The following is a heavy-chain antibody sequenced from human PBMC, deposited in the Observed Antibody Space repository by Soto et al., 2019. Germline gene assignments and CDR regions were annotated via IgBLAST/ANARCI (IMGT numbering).Heavy chain of an antibody. Sequence: GGSLRLSCAASGFTFSSYSMNWVRQAPGNGLEWVSSISSSSSYIYYADSVKGRFTIPRDNAKNSLYLQMNSLRGEDTAVYYYERDLYDFWSVPPLYYGMDVWGQGTTVTVSS. J-gene: IGHJ6*02. V-gene: IGHV3-21*01. CDR2: ISSSSSYI. CDR3: ERDLYDFWSVPPLYYGMDV. D-gene: IGHD3-3*01. CDR1: GFTFSSYS.